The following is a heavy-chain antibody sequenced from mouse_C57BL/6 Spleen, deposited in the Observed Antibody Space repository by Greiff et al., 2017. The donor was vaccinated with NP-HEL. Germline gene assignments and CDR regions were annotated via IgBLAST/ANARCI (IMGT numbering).Heavy chain of an antibody. J-gene: IGHJ2*01. Sequence: VQLQQSGAELVRPGASVKLSCTASGFNIKDDYMHWVKQRPEQGLEWIGWIDPENGDTEYASKFQGKATITADKSSNTAYLQRSSLTSEDTAVYYCTNWAFDYWGQGTTLTVSS. CDR1: GFNIKDDY. CDR2: IDPENGDT. V-gene: IGHV14-4*01. D-gene: IGHD4-1*01. CDR3: TNWAFDY.